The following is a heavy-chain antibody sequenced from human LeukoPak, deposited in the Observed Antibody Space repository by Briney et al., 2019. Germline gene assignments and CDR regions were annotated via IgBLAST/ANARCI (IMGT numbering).Heavy chain of an antibody. CDR2: INPNSGGT. D-gene: IGHD3-16*01. Sequence: ASVKISCKASGYTFTGYYMHWVRQAPGQGLEWMGRINPNSGGTNYAQKFQGRVTMTRDTSISTAYMELSRLRSDDTAVYYCARDLHTFGFDYWGQGTLVTVSS. V-gene: IGHV1-2*06. CDR1: GYTFTGYY. CDR3: ARDLHTFGFDY. J-gene: IGHJ4*02.